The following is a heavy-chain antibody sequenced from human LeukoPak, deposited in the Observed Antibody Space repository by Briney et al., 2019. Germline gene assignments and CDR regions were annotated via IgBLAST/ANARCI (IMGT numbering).Heavy chain of an antibody. D-gene: IGHD1-26*01. Sequence: PSETLSLTWTVSGGSISSGSHYWRWIRQPPGKGREWIGRIYTSGSTNYNPSLKSRVTISVDTSKNQFSLKLSSVTAADTAVYYCARDAQYGTPYYYYMDVWGKGTTVTISS. V-gene: IGHV4-61*02. CDR2: IYTSGST. CDR3: ARDAQYGTPYYYYMDV. J-gene: IGHJ6*03. CDR1: GGSISSGSHY.